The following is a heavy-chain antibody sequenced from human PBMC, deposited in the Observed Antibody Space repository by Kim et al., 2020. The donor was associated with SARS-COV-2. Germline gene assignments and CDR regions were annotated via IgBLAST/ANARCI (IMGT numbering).Heavy chain of an antibody. J-gene: IGHJ5*02. Sequence: GGSLRLSCAASGFTVSSNYMSWVRQAPGKGLEWVSVIYSGGSTYYADSVKGRFTISRDNSKNTLYLQMNSLRAEDTAVYYCAREPRSPIAAAGKGGWFDPWGQGTLVTVSS. CDR1: GFTVSSNY. CDR3: AREPRSPIAAAGKGGWFDP. CDR2: IYSGGST. V-gene: IGHV3-53*01. D-gene: IGHD6-13*01.